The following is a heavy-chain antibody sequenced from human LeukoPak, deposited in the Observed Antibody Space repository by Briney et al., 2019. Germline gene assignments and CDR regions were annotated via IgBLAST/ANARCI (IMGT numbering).Heavy chain of an antibody. D-gene: IGHD5-18*01. CDR1: GGSISSGDYY. V-gene: IGHV4-30-4*01. CDR2: IYYSGST. CDR3: ARRGDSYAVFDY. Sequence: PSQTLSLTCTVSGGSISSGDYYWSWIRQPPGKGLEWIGYIYYSGSTYNPSLKSRVTISVDTSKNQFSLKLSSVTAADTAVYYCARRGDSYAVFDYWGQGTLVTVSS. J-gene: IGHJ4*02.